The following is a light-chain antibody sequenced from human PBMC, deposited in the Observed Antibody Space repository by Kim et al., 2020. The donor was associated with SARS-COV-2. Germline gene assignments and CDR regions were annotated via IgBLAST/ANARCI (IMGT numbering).Light chain of an antibody. CDR3: QQSYSDTPS. J-gene: IGKJ2*03. Sequence: SVFVGDRVTIICRASQIIVSYLNWYQQKPGKAPKLLIYAAVNLQSGVPSRFSGSGSGTEFTLTISSPQAEDFGTYYCQQSYSDTPSFGQGTKLEI. CDR1: QIIVSY. V-gene: IGKV1-39*01. CDR2: AAV.